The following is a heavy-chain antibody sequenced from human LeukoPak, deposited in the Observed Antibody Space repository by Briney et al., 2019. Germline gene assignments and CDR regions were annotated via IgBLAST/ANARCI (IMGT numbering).Heavy chain of an antibody. V-gene: IGHV1-2*02. CDR1: GYTFTGYY. Sequence: ASVKVSCKASGYTFTGYYMHWVRQAPGQGLEWMGWINPNSGGTNYAQKFQGRVTMTRDTSISTAYMELSRLRSDDTAVYYCARVFLGSMTVDYWGQGTLVTVSS. CDR2: INPNSGGT. J-gene: IGHJ4*02. CDR3: ARVFLGSMTVDY. D-gene: IGHD3-16*01.